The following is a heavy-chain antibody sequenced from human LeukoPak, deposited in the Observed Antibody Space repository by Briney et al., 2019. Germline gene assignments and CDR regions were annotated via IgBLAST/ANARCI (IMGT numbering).Heavy chain of an antibody. CDR3: ARVRDGSSFSAFDM. J-gene: IGHJ3*02. CDR2: IYYSGTT. D-gene: IGHD1-26*01. V-gene: IGHV4-59*01. CDR1: GGAITSYY. Sequence: SETLSLTCTVSGGAITSYYWSWIRQPPGKGMEWIGCIYYSGTTTYNPSLKSRVTISVDTSKNQFSLKLSSVTAADTAVYYCARVRDGSSFSAFDMWGQGTMVTVSS.